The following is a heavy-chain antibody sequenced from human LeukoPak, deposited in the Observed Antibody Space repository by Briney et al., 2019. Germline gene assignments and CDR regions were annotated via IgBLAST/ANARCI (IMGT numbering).Heavy chain of an antibody. Sequence: SVRVSCKASGGTFSSYAISWVRQAPGQGLEWMGRIIPILGIANYAQKFQGRVTITADKSTSTAYMELSSLRSEDTAVYYCARDWVMITFGGVNPWFDPWGQGTLVTVSS. D-gene: IGHD3-16*01. CDR3: ARDWVMITFGGVNPWFDP. CDR2: IIPILGIA. V-gene: IGHV1-69*04. CDR1: GGTFSSYA. J-gene: IGHJ5*02.